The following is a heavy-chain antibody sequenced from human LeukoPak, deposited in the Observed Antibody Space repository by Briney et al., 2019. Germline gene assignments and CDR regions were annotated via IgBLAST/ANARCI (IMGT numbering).Heavy chain of an antibody. D-gene: IGHD3-22*01. CDR2: ISSSGDRTL. CDR1: GFTFSGYE. CDR3: ARESDGGGYRFDY. V-gene: IGHV3-48*03. Sequence: GGSLGLSCAASGFTFSGYEMIWVRQAPGQGLEWLSYISSSGDRTLYYAGSVKGRFTVSRDNARNSLFLQMNALTTEDTAIYYCARESDGGGYRFDYWGQGALVTVSS. J-gene: IGHJ4*02.